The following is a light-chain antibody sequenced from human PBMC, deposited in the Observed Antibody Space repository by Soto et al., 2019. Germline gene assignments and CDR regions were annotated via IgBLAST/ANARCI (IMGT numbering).Light chain of an antibody. CDR2: GSS. V-gene: IGKV3-20*01. Sequence: EVVLTQSPGTLSLSPGERATLSCRASQSVSNNYLAWYQQKPGQSPKLLIFGSSDRATGIPDRFSGSGSGTDFTLTISSLEPEDFAVYYWQQYGSSPPYTLGQGTKLEIK. CDR1: QSVSNNY. J-gene: IGKJ2*01. CDR3: QQYGSSPPYT.